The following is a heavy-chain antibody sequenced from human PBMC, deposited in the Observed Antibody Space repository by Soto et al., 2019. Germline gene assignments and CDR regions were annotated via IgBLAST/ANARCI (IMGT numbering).Heavy chain of an antibody. CDR1: GFKFDDYA. CDR2: ISWNSGSI. J-gene: IGHJ4*02. V-gene: IGHV3-9*01. Sequence: GGSMRLSCAASGFKFDDYAMRWVRQAPGKGLEWVSGISWNSGSIGYADSVKGRFTISRDNAKNSLYLQMNSLRAEDTALYYCAKARAVVAAYDYWGQGTLVTVSS. CDR3: AKARAVVAAYDY. D-gene: IGHD2-15*01.